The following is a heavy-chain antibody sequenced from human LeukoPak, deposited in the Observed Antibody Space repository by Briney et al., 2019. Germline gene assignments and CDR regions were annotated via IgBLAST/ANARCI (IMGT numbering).Heavy chain of an antibody. J-gene: IGHJ4*02. D-gene: IGHD5-18*01. V-gene: IGHV3-30*04. CDR1: GFTFSNYA. Sequence: GRSLRLSCAASGFTFSNYAMHWVRQAPGKGLEWVAVISYDGSNKYYADSVKGRFTISRDNSKNTLYLQMNSLRAEDTAVYYCARLIQPHHPNFDYWGQGTLVTVSS. CDR2: ISYDGSNK. CDR3: ARLIQPHHPNFDY.